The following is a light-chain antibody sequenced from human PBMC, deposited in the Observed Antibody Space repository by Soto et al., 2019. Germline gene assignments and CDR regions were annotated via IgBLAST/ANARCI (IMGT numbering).Light chain of an antibody. J-gene: IGLJ1*01. Sequence: QSALTQPASVSGSPGQSIAISCTGTSSDVGGYDYVSWYQQHPDKAPKLIVYEVTKRPSGVSNRFSGSKSGNTASLTISGLQPDDEADYYCSSHTSGDTRVCGSGTKLTVL. CDR2: EVT. CDR1: SSDVGGYDY. V-gene: IGLV2-14*01. CDR3: SSHTSGDTRV.